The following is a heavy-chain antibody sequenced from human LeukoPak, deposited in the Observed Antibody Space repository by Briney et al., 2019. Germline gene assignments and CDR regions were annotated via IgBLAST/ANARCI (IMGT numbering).Heavy chain of an antibody. CDR1: GFTFSSYA. V-gene: IGHV3-23*01. CDR3: SGSGSPIHPVGLWFDP. CDR2: ISGSGGST. D-gene: IGHD3-10*01. J-gene: IGHJ5*02. Sequence: GGSLRLSCAASGFTFSSYAMSWVRQAPGKGLEWVSAISGSGGSTYYADSVKGRFTISRDNSKNTLYLQMNSLRAEDTAVYYCSGSGSPIHPVGLWFDPWGQGTLVTVSS.